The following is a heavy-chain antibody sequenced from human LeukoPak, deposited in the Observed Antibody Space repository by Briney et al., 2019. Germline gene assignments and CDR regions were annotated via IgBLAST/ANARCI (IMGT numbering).Heavy chain of an antibody. J-gene: IGHJ4*02. Sequence: PGGSLRLSCAASGFTFSSYEMNWVRQAPGKGLEWVSYISSSGSTIYYADSVKGRFTISRDNAKNSLYLQMNSLRAEDTAVYYCARGHYDFWSGYQAALQYWGQGALVTVSS. CDR1: GFTFSSYE. CDR2: ISSSGSTI. D-gene: IGHD3-3*01. CDR3: ARGHYDFWSGYQAALQY. V-gene: IGHV3-48*03.